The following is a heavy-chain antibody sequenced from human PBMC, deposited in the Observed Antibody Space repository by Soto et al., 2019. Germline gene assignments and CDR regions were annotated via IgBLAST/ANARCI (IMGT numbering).Heavy chain of an antibody. CDR3: AKKTTVLNWFDP. D-gene: IGHD4-17*01. J-gene: IGHJ5*02. CDR1: GASISRSYYY. CDR2: IYYSGNT. V-gene: IGHV4-39*01. Sequence: SETLSLTCTVSGASISRSYYYWGWLRQPPGKGLEWIGDIYYSGNTFYNSSLKSRASISVDTSKNQISLKLSSVTAADTAVYYCAKKTTVLNWFDPWGQGALVTVSS.